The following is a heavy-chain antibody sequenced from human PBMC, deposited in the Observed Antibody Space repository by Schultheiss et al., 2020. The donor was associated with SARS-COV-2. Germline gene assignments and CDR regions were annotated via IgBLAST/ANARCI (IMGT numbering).Heavy chain of an antibody. CDR1: GDSISNYY. D-gene: IGHD4-23*01. V-gene: IGHV4-59*12. CDR3: ARDPLEYQPVVTWYFDY. Sequence: SETLSLTCTVSGDSISNYYWNWIRQPPGKGLEWIGYIYYSGSTNYNPSLKSRVTISVDTSKNHFSLKLSSVTAADTAVYFCARDPLEYQPVVTWYFDYWGQGTLVTVSS. CDR2: IYYSGST. J-gene: IGHJ4*02.